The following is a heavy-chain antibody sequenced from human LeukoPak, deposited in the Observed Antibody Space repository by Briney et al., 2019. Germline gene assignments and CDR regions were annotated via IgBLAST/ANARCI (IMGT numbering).Heavy chain of an antibody. J-gene: IGHJ6*03. CDR2: INSDGSST. Sequence: PGGSLRLSCAASGFTFSSYWMHWVRQAPGKGLVWVSRINSDGSSTSYADSVEGRFTISRDNAKNTLYLQMNSLRAEDTAVYYCARDSSSPPLGWYYYYYMDVWGKGTTVTVSS. CDR1: GFTFSSYW. V-gene: IGHV3-74*01. CDR3: ARDSSSPPLGWYYYYYMDV. D-gene: IGHD6-6*01.